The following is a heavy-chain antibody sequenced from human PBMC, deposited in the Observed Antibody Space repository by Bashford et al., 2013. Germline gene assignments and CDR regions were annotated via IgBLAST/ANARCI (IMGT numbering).Heavy chain of an antibody. CDR1: GGSFSGYF. CDR3: ARYPAYCGGDCSSFDY. CDR2: IYYSGST. D-gene: IGHD2-21*02. Sequence: SETLSLTCVGYGGSFSGYFWTWIRQPPGKGLEWIGYIYYSGSTYYNPSLKSRVTISVDTSKNQFSLKLSSVTAADTAVYYCARYPAYCGGDCSSFDYWGQGTLVTVSS. J-gene: IGHJ4*02. V-gene: IGHV4-34*09.